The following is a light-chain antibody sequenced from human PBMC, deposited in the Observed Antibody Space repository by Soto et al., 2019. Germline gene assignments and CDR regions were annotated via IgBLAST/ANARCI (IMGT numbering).Light chain of an antibody. CDR3: RQRQSWPRT. J-gene: IGKJ1*01. Sequence: ILLLQSTATLSVSLGESATVCCRDSQSVISSYLAWYQQKHGQAPRLLIYDASSRATGIPARFSGSRSGTDFTLTIISLPPEDFAIDYCRQRQSWPRTFGQGTKVDIK. CDR2: DAS. CDR1: QSVISSY. V-gene: IGKV3D-20*02.